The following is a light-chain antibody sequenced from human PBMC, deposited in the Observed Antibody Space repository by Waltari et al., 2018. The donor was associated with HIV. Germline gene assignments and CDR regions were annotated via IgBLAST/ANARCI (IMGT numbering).Light chain of an antibody. CDR3: QAWDSHNVI. Sequence: SYELTQPPSVSVSLGQTAIITCSGDKLGDKYASWYQQRPGQSPVLVIYEDVKRPSGIPERFSGSNSGNTATLTISGTQAMDESDYYCQAWDSHNVIFGGGTKLTVL. V-gene: IGLV3-1*01. J-gene: IGLJ2*01. CDR1: KLGDKY. CDR2: EDV.